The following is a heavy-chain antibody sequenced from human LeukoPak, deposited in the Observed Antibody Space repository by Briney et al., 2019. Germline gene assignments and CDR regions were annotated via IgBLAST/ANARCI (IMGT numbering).Heavy chain of an antibody. CDR3: ASSVFGVVMNYYYMDV. J-gene: IGHJ6*03. CDR2: IYTSGST. D-gene: IGHD3-3*01. V-gene: IGHV4-4*07. CDR1: GGSISSYY. Sequence: SETLSLTCTVSGGSISSYYWSWIRQPAGKGLEWIGRIYTSGSTNYNPSLKSRVTMSVDTSKNQFSLKLSSVTAADTAVYYCASSVFGVVMNYYYMDVWGKGTTVSVSS.